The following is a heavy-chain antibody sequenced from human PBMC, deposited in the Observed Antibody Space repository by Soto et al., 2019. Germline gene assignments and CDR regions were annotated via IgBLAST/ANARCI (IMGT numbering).Heavy chain of an antibody. CDR2: INHSGST. D-gene: IGHD7-27*01. V-gene: IGHV4-34*01. Sequence: SETLSLTCAVYGGSFSGYYWSWIRQPPGKGLEWIGEINHSGSTNYNPSLKSRVTISVHTSKNQFSLQLSTVPAADKAVYYCARNTNWGYSFDYRGQGTLVTVSS. CDR3: ARNTNWGYSFDY. J-gene: IGHJ4*02. CDR1: GGSFSGYY.